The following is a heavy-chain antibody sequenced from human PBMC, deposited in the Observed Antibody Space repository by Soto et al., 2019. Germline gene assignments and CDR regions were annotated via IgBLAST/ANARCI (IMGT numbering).Heavy chain of an antibody. CDR2: IYTSGTT. V-gene: IGHV4-4*07. J-gene: IGHJ6*02. CDR3: VGDQGYYYSGTDV. Sequence: QVQLQEWGPGLVKPSETLSLTCTVSGDSISNYYWSWIRQPAGKGLEWIGRIYTSGTTYYNPSLKSRVTMSVDTSKNQLSLKLGSVTAAATAVYFCVGDQGYYYSGTDVWAKGPRSPSP. CDR1: GDSISNYY.